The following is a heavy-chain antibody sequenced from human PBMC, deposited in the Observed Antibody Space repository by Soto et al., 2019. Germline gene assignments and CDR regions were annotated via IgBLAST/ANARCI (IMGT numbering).Heavy chain of an antibody. J-gene: IGHJ4*02. CDR2: ISWNSGSI. CDR1: GFTFDDYA. Sequence: GGSLRLSCAASGFTFDDYAMHWVRQAPGKGLEWVSGISWNSGSIGYADSVKGRFTISRDNAKNSLYLQMNSLRAEDTALYYCAKGPYGDYPHYYDYWGQGTLVTVSA. CDR3: AKGPYGDYPHYYDY. V-gene: IGHV3-9*01. D-gene: IGHD4-17*01.